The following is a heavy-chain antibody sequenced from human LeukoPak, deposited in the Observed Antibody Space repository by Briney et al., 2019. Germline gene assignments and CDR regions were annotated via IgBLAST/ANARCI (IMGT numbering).Heavy chain of an antibody. CDR1: GFTFSSYS. CDR2: ISSSSTYI. Sequence: PGGSLRLSCAASGFTFSSYSMNWVRQAPGKGLEWVSSISSSSTYIDYADSVKGRLTISRDNAKNSLYLQMNSLRAEDTAVYYCARGGASFDYWGQGNLVTVSS. J-gene: IGHJ4*02. D-gene: IGHD2-21*01. V-gene: IGHV3-21*01. CDR3: ARGGASFDY.